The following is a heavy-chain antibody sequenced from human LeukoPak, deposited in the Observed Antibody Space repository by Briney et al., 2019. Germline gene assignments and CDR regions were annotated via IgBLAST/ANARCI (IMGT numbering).Heavy chain of an antibody. J-gene: IGHJ5*02. D-gene: IGHD6-13*01. CDR2: ISAYNGNT. V-gene: IGHV1-18*01. CDR1: GYTFTSYG. Sequence: ASVKVSCKASGYTFTSYGISWVRQAPGQGLEWMGWISAYNGNTNYAQKLQGRVTMTTDTSTSTAYMELRSLRSDDTAVYYCARDVAAAGIPHFDPWGQGTLVTVSS. CDR3: ARDVAAAGIPHFDP.